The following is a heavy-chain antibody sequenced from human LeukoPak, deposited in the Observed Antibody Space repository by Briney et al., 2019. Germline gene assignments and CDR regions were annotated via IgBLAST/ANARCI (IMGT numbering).Heavy chain of an antibody. CDR1: GGSISSGGYY. CDR2: IYYSGST. Sequence: SQTLSLTCTVSGGSISSGGYYWSWIRQHPGKGLEWIGYIYYSGSTYYNPSLKSRVTISVGTSKNQFSLKLSSVTAADTAVYYCARERKSRAAFDIWGQGTMVTVSS. CDR3: ARERKSRAAFDI. D-gene: IGHD3-10*01. V-gene: IGHV4-31*03. J-gene: IGHJ3*02.